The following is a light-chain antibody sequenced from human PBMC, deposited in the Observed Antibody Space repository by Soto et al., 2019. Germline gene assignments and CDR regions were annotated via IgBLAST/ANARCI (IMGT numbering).Light chain of an antibody. V-gene: IGLV2-8*01. CDR3: RSYAGSNNFDV. Sequence: QSVLTQPPSASGSPGQSVTISCTGTSSDVGGYNYVSWYQQHPGKAPKLVIYEVSKRPSGVPDRFSGSKSGNTASLTVSGLQAEDEADYYCRSYAGSNNFDVFGTGTKLTVL. J-gene: IGLJ1*01. CDR1: SSDVGGYNY. CDR2: EVS.